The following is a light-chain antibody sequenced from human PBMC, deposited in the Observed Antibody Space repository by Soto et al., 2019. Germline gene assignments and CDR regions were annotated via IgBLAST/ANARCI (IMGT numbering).Light chain of an antibody. CDR3: ATWDDSLIGWV. Sequence: QAVVTQPPSASGTPGQRVTISCSGGSSNIGSNTVNWYQQLPGTAPKLLIHSNNQRPSGVPDRFSGSKSGTSASLAVSGLQSEDGADYYCATWDDSLIGWVFGGGTKLTVL. V-gene: IGLV1-44*01. CDR2: SNN. CDR1: SSNIGSNT. J-gene: IGLJ3*02.